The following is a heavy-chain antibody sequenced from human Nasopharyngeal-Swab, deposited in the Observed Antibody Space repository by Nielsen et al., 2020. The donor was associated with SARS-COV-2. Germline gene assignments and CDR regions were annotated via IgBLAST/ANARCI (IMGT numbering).Heavy chain of an antibody. CDR2: IKQDGSEK. CDR3: ARGGGFCTSCYGVDY. V-gene: IGHV3-7*01. CDR1: GFTFSNFA. D-gene: IGHD2-2*01. Sequence: GGSLRLSCAASGFTFSNFAMSWVRQAPGKGLEWVANIKQDGSEKYYVDSVKGRFTISRDNAKNSLYLQMNSLRVEDTAVYYCARGGGFCTSCYGVDYWGQGTLVTVSS. J-gene: IGHJ4*02.